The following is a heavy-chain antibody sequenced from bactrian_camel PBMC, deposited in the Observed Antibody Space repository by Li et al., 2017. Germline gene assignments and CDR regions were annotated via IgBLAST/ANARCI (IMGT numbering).Heavy chain of an antibody. Sequence: VQLVESGGGAVQAGGSVRLSCTLSGSSARWMGWFREAPGKEREGVAVIFTGAGSTYYSDSVKGRFTISQDNAKNTLYLQMNNVKPEDSGMYFCAAKLGRMNAQQALKFGAVFGAWGQGTQVTVS. D-gene: IGHD3*01. CDR2: IFTGAGST. CDR1: GSSARW. V-gene: IGHV3S1*01. CDR3: AAKLGRMNAQQALKFGAVFGA. J-gene: IGHJ6*01.